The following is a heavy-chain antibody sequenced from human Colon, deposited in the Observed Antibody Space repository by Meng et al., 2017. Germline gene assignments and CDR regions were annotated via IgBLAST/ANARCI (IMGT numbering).Heavy chain of an antibody. V-gene: IGHV4-34*01. D-gene: IGHD6-19*01. CDR2: INHSGST. Sequence: QGRVQQWGAGLLKPSEPLPLTCAVYGGSFSGYYWSWIRQPPGKGLEWIGEINHSGSTNYNPSIKSRVTISVDTSKNQFSLKLSSVTAADTAVYYCARERLSSGWYGGRWFDPWGQGTLVTVSS. CDR1: GGSFSGYY. CDR3: ARERLSSGWYGGRWFDP. J-gene: IGHJ5*02.